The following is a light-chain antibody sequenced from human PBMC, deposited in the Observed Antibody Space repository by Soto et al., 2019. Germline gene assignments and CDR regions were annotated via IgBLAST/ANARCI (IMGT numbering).Light chain of an antibody. CDR2: DAS. Sequence: DIQMTQSPSTLSASVGDRVTITCRASQSISSWLAWYQQKPGKAPKLLIYDASRLESGVPSRFSGSGSGTDFTLTISSLQPYDFATYYCQQYNSYSWTFGQGTKVEIK. J-gene: IGKJ1*01. V-gene: IGKV1-5*01. CDR1: QSISSW. CDR3: QQYNSYSWT.